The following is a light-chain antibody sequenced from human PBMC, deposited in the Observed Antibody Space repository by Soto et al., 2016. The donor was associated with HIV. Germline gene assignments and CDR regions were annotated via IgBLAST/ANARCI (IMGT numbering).Light chain of an antibody. CDR1: QDISSS. CDR2: DAS. V-gene: IGKV1-33*01. J-gene: IGKJ3*01. CDR3: QHMLVPFY. Sequence: DIQMTQSPSSLSASVRDRVTFTCRASQDISSSLAWYQQKPGKAPHVLISDASNLETGVPSRFSASGSGTHFTLTISGLHREDIGTYYCQHMLVPFYFGPGTILDLK.